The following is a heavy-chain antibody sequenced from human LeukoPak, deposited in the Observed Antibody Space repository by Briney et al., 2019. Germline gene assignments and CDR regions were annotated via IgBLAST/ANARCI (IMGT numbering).Heavy chain of an antibody. CDR1: GGSISSYY. Sequence: SETLSLACTVSGGSISSYYWSWIRQPPGKGLEWIGYIYYSGSTNYNPSLKSRVTISVDTSRNQFSLKLSSVTAADTAVYYCARGGTVRNGMDVWGQGTTVTVSS. CDR3: ARGGTVRNGMDV. CDR2: IYYSGST. V-gene: IGHV4-59*01. D-gene: IGHD1-26*01. J-gene: IGHJ6*02.